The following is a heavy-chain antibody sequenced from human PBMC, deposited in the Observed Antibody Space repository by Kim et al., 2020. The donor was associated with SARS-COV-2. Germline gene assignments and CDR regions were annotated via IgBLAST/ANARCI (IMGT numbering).Heavy chain of an antibody. V-gene: IGHV4-30-2*05. J-gene: IGHJ4*02. CDR3: AREDIVATIIDY. D-gene: IGHD5-12*01. Sequence: YYTPSLKSRVTISVDTSKNQFSLKLSSVTAADTAVYYCAREDIVATIIDYWGQGTLVTVSS.